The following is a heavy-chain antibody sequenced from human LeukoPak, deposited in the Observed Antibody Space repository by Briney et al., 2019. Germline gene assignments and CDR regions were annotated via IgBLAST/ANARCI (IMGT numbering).Heavy chain of an antibody. J-gene: IGHJ4*02. V-gene: IGHV4-4*07. CDR3: AREMVDSGSYYDY. CDR1: GGSTSNSY. CDR2: IYTSGST. Sequence: SETLSLTCTVSGGSTSNSYWTWIRQPAGAGLEWIGRIYTSGSTNYNPSLQSRVTMSVDTSKNQFSLKLTSVTAADTAVYYWAREMVDSGSYYDYWGQGTLVTASS. D-gene: IGHD1-26*01.